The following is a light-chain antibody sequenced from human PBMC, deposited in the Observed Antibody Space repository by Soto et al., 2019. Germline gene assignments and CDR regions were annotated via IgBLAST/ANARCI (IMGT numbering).Light chain of an antibody. CDR2: GAS. V-gene: IGKV3-20*01. J-gene: IGKJ4*01. Sequence: EIVLTQSPGTLSLSPGERATLSCRASQGVSSTYLAWYQQKPGQAPRLLIFGASNRATGIPERFSGSRSGTDFTLTISRLEPEDFAVYYCQQYGNPPVIFGGGTKVEIK. CDR1: QGVSSTY. CDR3: QQYGNPPVI.